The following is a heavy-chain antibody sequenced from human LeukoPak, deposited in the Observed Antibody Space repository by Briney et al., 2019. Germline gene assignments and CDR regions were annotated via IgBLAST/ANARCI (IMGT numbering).Heavy chain of an antibody. CDR1: GGSISSYY. D-gene: IGHD6-13*01. Sequence: SETLSLTCTVSGGSISSYYWSWIRQPPGKGLEWIGYIYTSGSTNYNPSLKSRVTISVDTSKNQFSLKLSSVTAADTAVYYCARQTYSSSWYEGYYYYYMDVWGKGTTVTVSS. CDR3: ARQTYSSSWYEGYYYYYMDV. CDR2: IYTSGST. J-gene: IGHJ6*03. V-gene: IGHV4-4*09.